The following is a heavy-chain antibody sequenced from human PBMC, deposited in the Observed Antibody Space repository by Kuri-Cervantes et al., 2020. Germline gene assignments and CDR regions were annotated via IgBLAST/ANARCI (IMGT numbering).Heavy chain of an antibody. D-gene: IGHD3-9*01. V-gene: IGHV3-30*02. CDR3: AGAPTADIYFDF. CDR1: GFTFSSYS. Sequence: GGSLRLSCAASGFTFSSYSMNWVRQAPGKGLEWVAFVRYDGSNKYYADSVKGRFTISRDNSKNTLYLQMSSLRAEYTAVYYCAGAPTADIYFDFWGQGTLVTVSS. J-gene: IGHJ4*02. CDR2: VRYDGSNK.